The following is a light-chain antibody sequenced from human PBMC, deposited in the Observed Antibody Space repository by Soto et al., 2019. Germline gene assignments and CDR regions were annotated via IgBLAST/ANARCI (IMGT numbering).Light chain of an antibody. J-gene: IGKJ1*01. Sequence: EIVMTQSPVTLSMSQGERATLSCRACQSVSSNLAWYQQKPGQAPRLLIYGASTRATGIPARFTGSGSGTEFTLTISSLQFDDSAVYYCQQYNNWWTFGQGTKVDIK. CDR3: QQYNNWWT. CDR2: GAS. V-gene: IGKV3-15*01. CDR1: QSVSSN.